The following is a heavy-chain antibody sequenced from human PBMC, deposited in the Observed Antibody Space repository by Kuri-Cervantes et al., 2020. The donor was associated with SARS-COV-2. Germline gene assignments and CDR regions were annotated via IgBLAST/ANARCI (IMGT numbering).Heavy chain of an antibody. CDR2: ISSSSDYT. V-gene: IGHV3-11*05. CDR3: ARDSRVAFYDFWSGYPYYSGLDV. J-gene: IGHJ6*02. Sequence: GESLKISCAASGFTFSDYYMTWIRQAPGKGLEWVAYISSSSDYTNYADSVKGRFTISRDNAKNSLYLQMNSLRAEDAAVYYCARDSRVAFYDFWSGYPYYSGLDVWGQGTTVTVSS. CDR1: GFTFSDYY. D-gene: IGHD3-3*01.